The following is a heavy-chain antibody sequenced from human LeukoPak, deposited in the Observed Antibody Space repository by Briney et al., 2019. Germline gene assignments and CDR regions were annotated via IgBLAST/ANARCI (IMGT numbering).Heavy chain of an antibody. CDR3: ARVYDYYDSSGLDY. J-gene: IGHJ4*02. CDR1: GFTFSSYA. Sequence: PGGSLRLSCAASGFTFSSYAMHWVRQAPGKGLEWVAVISYDGSNKYYADSVKGRFTISGDNSKNTLYLQMNSLRAEDTAVYYCARVYDYYDSSGLDYWGQGTLVTVSS. D-gene: IGHD3-22*01. CDR2: ISYDGSNK. V-gene: IGHV3-30-3*01.